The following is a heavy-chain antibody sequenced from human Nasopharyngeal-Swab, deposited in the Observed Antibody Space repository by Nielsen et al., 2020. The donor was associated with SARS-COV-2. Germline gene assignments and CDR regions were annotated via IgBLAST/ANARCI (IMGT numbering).Heavy chain of an antibody. CDR1: GGSVSSSAW. Sequence: SEPLSLTCAVSGGSVSSSAWWTWVRQSPGTGLEWIGEVSQTGTTNYNPSLKGRVTLSMDKSKSQFSLRLTSVSAADTAVYFCARGDLVVVPSPVLGLGPIFYYFSLDVWGKGTTVIVSS. D-gene: IGHD2-2*01. CDR3: ARGDLVVVPSPVLGLGPIFYYFSLDV. J-gene: IGHJ6*03. CDR2: VSQTGTT. V-gene: IGHV4-4*02.